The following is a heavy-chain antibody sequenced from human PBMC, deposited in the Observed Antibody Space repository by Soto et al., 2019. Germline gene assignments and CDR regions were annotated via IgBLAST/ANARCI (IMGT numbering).Heavy chain of an antibody. CDR1: GFTFDDNA. CDR2: INWKSDI. CDR3: AKARIAARPQASYYFDY. J-gene: IGHJ4*02. V-gene: IGHV3-9*01. D-gene: IGHD6-6*01. Sequence: GGSLRLSCAVSGFTFDDNAMHWVRQAPEKGLEWVSGINWKSDIGYADSVKGRFTISRDNAENSLYLQMNSLRAEDTALYYCAKARIAARPQASYYFDYWGQGTLVTVSS.